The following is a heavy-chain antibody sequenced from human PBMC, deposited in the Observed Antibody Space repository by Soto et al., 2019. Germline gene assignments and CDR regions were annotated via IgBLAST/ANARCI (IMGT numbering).Heavy chain of an antibody. D-gene: IGHD3-9*01. CDR1: GFTFSSYA. CDR2: ISGSGGST. V-gene: IGHV3-23*01. Sequence: GGSLRLSCAASGFTFSSYAMSWVHQAPGKGLEWVSAISGSGGSTYYADSVKGRFTISRDNSKNTLYLQMNSLRAEDTAVYYCAKDDTRYFDWFPNGGYWGQGTLVTVSS. J-gene: IGHJ4*02. CDR3: AKDDTRYFDWFPNGGY.